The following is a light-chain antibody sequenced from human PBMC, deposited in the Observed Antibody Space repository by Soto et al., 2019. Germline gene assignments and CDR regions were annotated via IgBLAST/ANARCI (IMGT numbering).Light chain of an antibody. CDR2: GNS. CDR1: SSNIGAGYD. J-gene: IGLJ1*01. V-gene: IGLV1-40*01. Sequence: QPVLTQPPSVSGAPGQRVTISCTGSSSNIGAGYDVHWYQQLPGTAPKLLIYGNSNRPSGVPDRFSGSKSGTSASLAITGLQAEDEADYYCQSYDSSPHYVFGTGTQLTVL. CDR3: QSYDSSPHYV.